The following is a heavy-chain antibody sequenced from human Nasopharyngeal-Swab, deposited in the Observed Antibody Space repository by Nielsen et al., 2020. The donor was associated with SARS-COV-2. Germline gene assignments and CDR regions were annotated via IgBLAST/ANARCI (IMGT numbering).Heavy chain of an antibody. D-gene: IGHD6-19*01. CDR2: MNPNSGNT. Sequence: ASVKVSCKASGYTFTSYDINWVRQATGQGLEWMGWMNPNSGNTGYAQKFQGRVTMTRNTSISTAYMELSSLRSEDTAVYYCARDHGIAVAGTDDYWGQGTLVTVSS. J-gene: IGHJ4*02. CDR3: ARDHGIAVAGTDDY. CDR1: GYTFTSYD. V-gene: IGHV1-8*01.